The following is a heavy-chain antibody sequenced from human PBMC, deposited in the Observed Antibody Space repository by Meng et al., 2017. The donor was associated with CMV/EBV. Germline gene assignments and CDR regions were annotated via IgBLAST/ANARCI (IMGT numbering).Heavy chain of an antibody. CDR2: IYTSGST. CDR3: AREAFKVLFFPFDP. CDR1: GGSISSGSYY. J-gene: IGHJ5*02. Sequence: QGRLEESGPGLVNPSQPLSLTCTVSGGSISSGSYYWSWIRQPAGKGLEWIGRIYTSGSTNYNPSLKSRVTISVDTSKNQFSLKLSSVTAADTAVYYCAREAFKVLFFPFDPWGQGTLVTVSS. V-gene: IGHV4-61*02. D-gene: IGHD1-1*01.